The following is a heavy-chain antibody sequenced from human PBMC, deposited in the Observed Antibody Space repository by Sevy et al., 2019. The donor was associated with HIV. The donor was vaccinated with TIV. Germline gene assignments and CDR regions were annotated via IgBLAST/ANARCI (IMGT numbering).Heavy chain of an antibody. Sequence: GGSLRLSCAASGFTFSSYSMNWVRQAPGKGLEWLSSISSSSSYIYYTDSVKGRFTISRDNAKNSLYLQMNSLRAEDTAVYYCARGGFDGIFDPWGQGTLVTVSS. CDR3: ARGGFDGIFDP. D-gene: IGHD1-26*01. CDR1: GFTFSSYS. V-gene: IGHV3-21*01. CDR2: ISSSSSYI. J-gene: IGHJ5*02.